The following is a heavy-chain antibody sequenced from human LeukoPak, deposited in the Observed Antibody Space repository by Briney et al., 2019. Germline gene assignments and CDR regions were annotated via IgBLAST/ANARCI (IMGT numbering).Heavy chain of an antibody. Sequence: GGSLRLSCAAYGFTFSSYAMSWVRQAPGKGLEWVSAISGTGGSTYYADSVKGRFTISRDNSKNTLYLQMNSLRAEDTAVYYCAKPYVYYDILTGYYTEITDFDYWGQGTLVTVSS. J-gene: IGHJ4*02. CDR1: GFTFSSYA. CDR3: AKPYVYYDILTGYYTEITDFDY. V-gene: IGHV3-23*01. CDR2: ISGTGGST. D-gene: IGHD3-9*01.